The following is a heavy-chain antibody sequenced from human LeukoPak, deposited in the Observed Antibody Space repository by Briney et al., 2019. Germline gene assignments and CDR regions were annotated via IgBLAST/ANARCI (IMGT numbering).Heavy chain of an antibody. J-gene: IGHJ4*02. CDR3: VRDFRSADY. Sequence: HAGGSLRLSCAASGFTFSTYCMHWVRQAPGKGPMWVSRICPDGTVTNYADSVKARFIISRDNARNTVYLQMNRLRVEDTAVYYCVRDFRSADYWGQGTLVTVSS. CDR1: GFTFSTYC. V-gene: IGHV3-74*01. CDR2: ICPDGTVT.